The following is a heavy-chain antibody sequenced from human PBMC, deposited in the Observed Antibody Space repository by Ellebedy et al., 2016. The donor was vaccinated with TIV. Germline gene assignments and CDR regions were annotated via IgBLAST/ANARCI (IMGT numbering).Heavy chain of an antibody. CDR1: GFSFSSYS. CDR2: ISGTSDYI. V-gene: IGHV3-21*01. Sequence: GGSLRLSCAASGFSFSSYSMNWVRQAPGEGLEWVSSISGTSDYIHYSDSLKGRFTISRDNPKNALFLEMNSLGVEDTAVYYCARDLGGSSISGYDYWGQGTLVTVSS. J-gene: IGHJ4*02. D-gene: IGHD2-2*01. CDR3: ARDLGGSSISGYDY.